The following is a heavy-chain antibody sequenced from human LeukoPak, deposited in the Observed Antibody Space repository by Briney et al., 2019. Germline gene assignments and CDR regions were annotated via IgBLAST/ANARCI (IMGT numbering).Heavy chain of an antibody. CDR3: ARGSRYQDWVSPLDS. CDR1: GYTFTGYY. CDR2: INPNSGGT. V-gene: IGHV1-2*02. D-gene: IGHD3/OR15-3a*01. J-gene: IGHJ4*02. Sequence: ASVKVSCTASGYTFTGYYMHWVRQAPGKGLEWMGWINPNSGGTNYAQKFQGRVTMTRDTSISTAYMAMSRLRSDDTAVFYCARGSRYQDWVSPLDSWGQGTLVTVSS.